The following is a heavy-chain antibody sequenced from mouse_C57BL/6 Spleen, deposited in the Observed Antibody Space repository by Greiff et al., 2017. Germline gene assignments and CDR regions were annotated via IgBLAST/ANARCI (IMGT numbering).Heavy chain of an antibody. J-gene: IGHJ4*01. CDR3: VYAMDY. CDR1: GYAFSSSW. Sequence: VQLQQSGPELVKPGASVKISCKASGYAFSSSWMNWVKQRPGTGLEWIGRIYPGDGDTNYNGKFKGKATLNADKSSSTAYMQLSSLTSEDSAVYFCVYAMDYWGQGTSVTVSS. V-gene: IGHV1-82*01. CDR2: IYPGDGDT.